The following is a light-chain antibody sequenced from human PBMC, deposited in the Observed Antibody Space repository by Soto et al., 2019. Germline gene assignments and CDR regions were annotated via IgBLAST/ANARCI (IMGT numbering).Light chain of an antibody. Sequence: EIVLTQSPGTLSLSPGERATLSCRASQSVTNNYLAWYQQKPSQAPRLLIFGASSRAAGIPDRFSGSGSGTDFTLAIGRLEPEDFVVYFCQQYGRSPWTFGQGTKVDI. V-gene: IGKV3-20*01. CDR2: GAS. CDR1: QSVTNNY. CDR3: QQYGRSPWT. J-gene: IGKJ1*01.